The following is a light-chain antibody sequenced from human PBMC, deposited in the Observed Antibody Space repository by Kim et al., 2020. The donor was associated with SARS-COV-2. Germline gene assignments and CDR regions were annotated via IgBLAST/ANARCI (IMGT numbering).Light chain of an antibody. CDR3: QQSYSRPYT. CDR1: QSITTY. Sequence: ASVGDRVTIACRASQSITTYLNWYQQKPGKAPKLLIYAASTLQTGVPSRFGGSGSGTDFTLTISSLQPEDFATYYCQQSYSRPYTFGQGTKLEI. CDR2: AAS. V-gene: IGKV1-39*01. J-gene: IGKJ2*01.